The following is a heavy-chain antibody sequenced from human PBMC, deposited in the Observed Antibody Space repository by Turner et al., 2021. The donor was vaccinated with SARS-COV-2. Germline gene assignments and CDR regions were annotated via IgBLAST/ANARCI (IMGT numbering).Heavy chain of an antibody. CDR1: VYTLTELS. V-gene: IGHV1-24*01. D-gene: IGHD6-19*01. CDR2: FDPEDGET. Sequence: QVQLVQSGAEVKKPGASVKVSCKVSVYTLTELSMHWLRQAPGKGLEWMGGFDPEDGETSYAQKFKSRVTMTEDTSTDTAYMELSSLRPEDTAVYYCATGVAVAGTPSKYYDYYGMDVWGQGTTVTVSS. J-gene: IGHJ6*02. CDR3: ATGVAVAGTPSKYYDYYGMDV.